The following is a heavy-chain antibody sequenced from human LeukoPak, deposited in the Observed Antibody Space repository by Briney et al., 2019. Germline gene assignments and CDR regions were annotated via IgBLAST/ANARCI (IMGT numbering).Heavy chain of an antibody. D-gene: IGHD3-10*01. CDR3: ARISYGGLDY. CDR1: GASISSSYYY. Sequence: SQTLSLTCPVSGASISSSYYYWGWIRQPPGKGLEWIATIYYGESTYYNPSLKTRFPLSVDPSKNQFFLKQSSVTAADTGVYYCARISYGGLDYWGQGTLVTVSS. V-gene: IGHV4-39*01. J-gene: IGHJ4*02. CDR2: IYYGEST.